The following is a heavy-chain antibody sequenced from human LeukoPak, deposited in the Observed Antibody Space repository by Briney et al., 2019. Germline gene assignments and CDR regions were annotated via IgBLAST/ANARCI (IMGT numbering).Heavy chain of an antibody. CDR1: GGSISSYY. CDR2: IYYSGST. Sequence: PSETLSLTCTVSGGSISSYYWSWIRQPPGKGLEWIGYIYYSGSTNYNPSLKSRVTISVDTSKNQFSLKLSSVTAADTAVYYCARGLDIFDYWGQGTLVTVSS. J-gene: IGHJ4*02. V-gene: IGHV4-59*01. CDR3: ARGLDIFDY. D-gene: IGHD3-9*01.